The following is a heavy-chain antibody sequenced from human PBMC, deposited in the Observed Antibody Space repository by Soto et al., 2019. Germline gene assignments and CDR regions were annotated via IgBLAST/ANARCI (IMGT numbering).Heavy chain of an antibody. Sequence: SETLSLTCTVSGGSISSYYWSWIRQPPGKGLEWIGYIYYSGSTNYNPSLKSRVTISVDTSKNQFSPKLSSVTAADTAVYYCATWDDSSSWYGEFDYWGQGTLVTVS. J-gene: IGHJ4*02. CDR2: IYYSGST. D-gene: IGHD6-13*01. CDR3: ATWDDSSSWYGEFDY. V-gene: IGHV4-59*08. CDR1: GGSISSYY.